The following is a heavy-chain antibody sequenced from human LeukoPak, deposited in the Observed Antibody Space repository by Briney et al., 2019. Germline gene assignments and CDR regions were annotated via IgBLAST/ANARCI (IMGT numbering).Heavy chain of an antibody. V-gene: IGHV3-7*01. CDR1: GFTFSSYA. J-gene: IGHJ6*02. Sequence: PGGSLRLSCAASGFTFSSYAMSWVRQAPGKGLEWVDNIKQDGSEIYFVDSVKGRFTISRDNAKNSLYLQMNSLRAEDTAVYYCAREVTDYVWGSYYYYGMDVWGQGTTVTVSS. CDR3: AREVTDYVWGSYYYYGMDV. CDR2: IKQDGSEI. D-gene: IGHD3-16*01.